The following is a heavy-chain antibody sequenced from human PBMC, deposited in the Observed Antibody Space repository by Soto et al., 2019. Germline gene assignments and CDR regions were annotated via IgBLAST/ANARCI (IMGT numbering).Heavy chain of an antibody. CDR3: ARGYSRSRHYYYEYMDV. CDR1: GGSISSYY. Sequence: SETLSLTCTVSGGSISSYYWSWIQQPPGKGLEWIGYIYYSGSTNYNPSLKSRVTISVDTSKNQFSLKLSSVTAAATAVYYCARGYSRSRHYYYEYMDVWGKGTTVTVSS. V-gene: IGHV4-59*01. D-gene: IGHD6-13*01. J-gene: IGHJ6*03. CDR2: IYYSGST.